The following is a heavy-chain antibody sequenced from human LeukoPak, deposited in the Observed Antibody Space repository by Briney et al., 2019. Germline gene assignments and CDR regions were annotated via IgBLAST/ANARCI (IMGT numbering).Heavy chain of an antibody. CDR3: AKDYYDSSGYYNYDAFDI. J-gene: IGHJ3*02. D-gene: IGHD3-22*01. Sequence: GGSLRLSCAASGFTFSSYAMTWVRQAPGKGLEWVSTISDIGGTTYYADSVKGRFTISRDNSKNTLYLQMNSLRAEDTAVYYCAKDYYDSSGYYNYDAFDIWGQGTTVTVSS. CDR1: GFTFSSYA. CDR2: ISDIGGTT. V-gene: IGHV3-23*01.